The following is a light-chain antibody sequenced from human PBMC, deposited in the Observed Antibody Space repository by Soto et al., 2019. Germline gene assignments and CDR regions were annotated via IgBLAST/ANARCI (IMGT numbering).Light chain of an antibody. CDR2: GAS. V-gene: IGKV3-15*01. Sequence: EIVMTQSPATLSVSPGERATLSCRASQSVSSNLAWYQQKPGQAPRLLIYGASTRATGIPARFSGSGSGTEFTLTISSLQSKDFAVYYCQQYNNWPLLFTFGPGTKVDIK. CDR3: QQYNNWPLLFT. J-gene: IGKJ3*01. CDR1: QSVSSN.